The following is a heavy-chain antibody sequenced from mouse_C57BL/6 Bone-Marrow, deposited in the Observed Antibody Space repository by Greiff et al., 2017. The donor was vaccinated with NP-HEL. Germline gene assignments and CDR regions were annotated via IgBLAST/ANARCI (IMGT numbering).Heavy chain of an antibody. V-gene: IGHV1-80*01. D-gene: IGHD1-1*01. J-gene: IGHJ1*03. CDR3: AIIYYYGSSRYWYFDV. CDR1: GYAFSSYW. CDR2: IYPGDGDT. Sequence: QVQLQQSGAELVKPGASVKISCKASGYAFSSYWMNWVKQRPGKGLEWLGQIYPGDGDTNYNGKFKGKATLTADKSSSTAYMQLSSLTSEDSAVYFCAIIYYYGSSRYWYFDVGGTGTTVTVSS.